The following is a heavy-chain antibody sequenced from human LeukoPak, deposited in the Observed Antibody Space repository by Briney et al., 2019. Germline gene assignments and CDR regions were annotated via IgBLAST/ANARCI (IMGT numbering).Heavy chain of an antibody. CDR1: GGTFSSYA. D-gene: IGHD3-22*01. CDR2: IIPMFGTT. J-gene: IGHJ4*02. CDR3: ARGNYYDSSGHFD. V-gene: IGHV1-69*05. Sequence: SVKVSCKASGGTFSSYAVSWVRQAPGQGLEWMGRIIPMFGTTNYAQSFQGRLTITMDKSTTTAYMELSSLRFEDTAMYYCARGNYYDSSGHFDWGQGTLVTVSS.